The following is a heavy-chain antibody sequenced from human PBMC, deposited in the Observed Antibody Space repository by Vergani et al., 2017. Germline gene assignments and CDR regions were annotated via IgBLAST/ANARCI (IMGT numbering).Heavy chain of an antibody. CDR1: GFTFSSHG. CDR3: ARWGNEKRLDS. J-gene: IGHJ5*01. CDR2: IWHDGSNN. Sequence: QVQLVESEGGVVQPGRSLTLSCVASGFTFSSHGMHWVRQAPGKGLEWVAVIWHDGSNNYYGDSVKGRFTISRDNSKNTLYLQMNSLRVEDTAVYYCARWGNEKRLDSGGQGTLVTVSS. D-gene: IGHD1-1*01. V-gene: IGHV3-33*01.